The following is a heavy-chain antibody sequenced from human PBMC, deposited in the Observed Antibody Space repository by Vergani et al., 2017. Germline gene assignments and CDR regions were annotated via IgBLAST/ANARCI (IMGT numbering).Heavy chain of an antibody. CDR2: ISSSSSYI. Sequence: EVQLVESGGGLVKPGGSLRLYCAASGFIFSSYSMNWVRQAPGKGLEWVSSISSSSSYIYYADSVKGRFTISRDNAKNSLYLQMNSLRAEDTAVYYCARGYSSSAHQPLDYWGQGTLVTVSS. CDR3: ARGYSSSAHQPLDY. D-gene: IGHD6-6*01. J-gene: IGHJ4*02. V-gene: IGHV3-21*01. CDR1: GFIFSSYS.